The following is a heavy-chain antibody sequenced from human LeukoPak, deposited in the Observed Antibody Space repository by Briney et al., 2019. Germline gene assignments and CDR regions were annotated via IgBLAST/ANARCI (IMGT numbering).Heavy chain of an antibody. V-gene: IGHV3-23*01. D-gene: IGHD1-14*01. CDR2: MCGSAGCT. J-gene: IGHJ4*02. Sequence: PGGSLRLSCAASGFTFNMYAMSWVRLAPGKGLQWVASMCGSAGCTYYADSVKGRFTISRDNSKNTLYLQMNSLRAEDTAVYYCAKPRYPFRTTDFDYWGQGTLVTVSS. CDR3: AKPRYPFRTTDFDY. CDR1: GFTFNMYA.